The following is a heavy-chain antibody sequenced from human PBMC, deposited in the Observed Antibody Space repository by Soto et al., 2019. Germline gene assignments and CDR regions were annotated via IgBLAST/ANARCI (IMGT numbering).Heavy chain of an antibody. D-gene: IGHD1-1*01. CDR2: IYWDDDK. CDR3: AHRRPWSSDWNSGWFDP. V-gene: IGHV2-5*02. CDR1: GFSLTTSGVG. J-gene: IGHJ5*02. Sequence: QITLKESGPTLVKPTQTLTLTCTFSGFSLTTSGVGVGWIRQPPGKALEYLAVIYWDDDKRYSPSLNSRLTINKDTSKNQVVLTMTSMDPVDTATYFCAHRRPWSSDWNSGWFDPWGQGTLVTVSS.